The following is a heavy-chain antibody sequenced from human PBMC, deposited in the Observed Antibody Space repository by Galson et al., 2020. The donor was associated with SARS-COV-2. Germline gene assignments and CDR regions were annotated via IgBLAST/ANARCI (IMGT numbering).Heavy chain of an antibody. CDR1: GLIFSDYY. J-gene: IGHJ4*02. Sequence: KIGESLKISCTASGLIFSDYYMTWIRQAPGKGLEWISYISPSSDYTNYADSVRGRFTISRDNTKTSLFLHMDSLRAEDTAVYYCAGSHKNFWYNFDNWGQGALVTVSS. CDR2: ISPSSDYT. V-gene: IGHV3-11*03. D-gene: IGHD6-13*01. CDR3: AGSHKNFWYNFDN.